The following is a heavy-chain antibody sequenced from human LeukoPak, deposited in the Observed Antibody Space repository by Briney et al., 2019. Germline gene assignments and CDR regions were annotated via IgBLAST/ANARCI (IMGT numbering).Heavy chain of an antibody. D-gene: IGHD1-7*01. V-gene: IGHV3-23*01. CDR2: ISGSSGHT. CDR1: GLTFSSYA. CDR3: TELSQG. Sequence: GGSLRLSCAASGLTFSSYAMSWVRQAPGKGLEWVSAISGSSGHTYYADSVKGRFTISRDNSKNTLYLQMNSLKTEDTAVYYCTELSQGWGQGTLVTVSS. J-gene: IGHJ4*02.